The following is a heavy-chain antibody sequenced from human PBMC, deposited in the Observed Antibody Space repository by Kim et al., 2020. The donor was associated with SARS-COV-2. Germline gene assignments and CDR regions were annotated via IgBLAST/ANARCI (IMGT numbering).Heavy chain of an antibody. Sequence: ASVKVSCKASGYTFTSYGISWVRQAPGQGLEWMGWISAYNGNTNYAQKLQGRVTMTTDTSTSTAYMELRSLRSDDTAVYYCARGDLAEEATVEVVVAATPGDGMDVWGQGTTVTVSS. D-gene: IGHD2-15*01. CDR3: ARGDLAEEATVEVVVAATPGDGMDV. V-gene: IGHV1-18*01. J-gene: IGHJ6*02. CDR1: GYTFTSYG. CDR2: ISAYNGNT.